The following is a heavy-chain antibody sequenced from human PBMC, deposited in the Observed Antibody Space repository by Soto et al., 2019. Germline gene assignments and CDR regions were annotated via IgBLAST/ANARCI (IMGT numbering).Heavy chain of an antibody. Sequence: XETLSLTCAVSGGSMSSYYWSWIRQPAGKGLEWIGRIYTTGSTNYNPSLKSRITMSVHTSKNQYSLKLSAVTAADTAVYYFTTRYYGMDVWGQGTTVTVSS. CDR1: GGSMSSYY. J-gene: IGHJ6*02. CDR2: IYTTGST. V-gene: IGHV4-4*07. D-gene: IGHD3-22*01. CDR3: TTRYYGMDV.